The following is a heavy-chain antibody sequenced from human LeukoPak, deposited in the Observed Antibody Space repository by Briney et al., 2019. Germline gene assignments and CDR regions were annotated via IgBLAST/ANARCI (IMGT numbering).Heavy chain of an antibody. Sequence: ASVKVSCKASGYTFTGYYIHWVRQAPGQGLEWMGWINPNSGGTNYAQTSQGRVTMTMDTSISTTYMELTRLRYDDTAVYYCARSRSIMVSGGFGWLDPWGQGTRVTVSS. D-gene: IGHD3/OR15-3a*01. CDR3: ARSRSIMVSGGFGWLDP. J-gene: IGHJ5*02. V-gene: IGHV1-2*02. CDR2: INPNSGGT. CDR1: GYTFTGYY.